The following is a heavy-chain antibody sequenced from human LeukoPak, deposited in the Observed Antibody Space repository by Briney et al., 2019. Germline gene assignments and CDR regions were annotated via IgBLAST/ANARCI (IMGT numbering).Heavy chain of an antibody. V-gene: IGHV1-18*01. Sequence: ASVKVSCKASGYTFTSYGISLVRQAPGQGLEWMGWISAYNGNTNYAQKLQGRVTMTTDTSTSTAYMELRSPRSDDTAVYYCARVLVLRFLEWADYYGMDVWGQGTTVTVSS. CDR2: ISAYNGNT. J-gene: IGHJ6*02. D-gene: IGHD3-3*01. CDR3: ARVLVLRFLEWADYYGMDV. CDR1: GYTFTSYG.